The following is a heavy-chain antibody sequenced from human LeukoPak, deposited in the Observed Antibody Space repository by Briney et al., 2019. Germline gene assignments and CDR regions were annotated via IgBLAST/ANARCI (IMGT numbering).Heavy chain of an antibody. V-gene: IGHV3-20*04. CDR2: IIWNGGST. D-gene: IGHD3-22*01. Sequence: GGSLRLSCAASGFAFDDYGMSWVRQAPWKGLEWVCGIIWNGGSTGYADSVKGRFTISRDNVKNVLYLQMTSLRPEDTALYYCAKDLSSAITSALVLDVWGQGTTVIVSS. J-gene: IGHJ6*02. CDR3: AKDLSSAITSALVLDV. CDR1: GFAFDDYG.